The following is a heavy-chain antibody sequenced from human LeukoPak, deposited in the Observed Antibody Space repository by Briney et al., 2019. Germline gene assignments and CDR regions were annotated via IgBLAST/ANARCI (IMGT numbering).Heavy chain of an antibody. CDR3: AKGADCSSTSCYYGEFDY. CDR1: GFTFSSYS. CDR2: ISGSGGST. Sequence: GGSLRLSCAASGFTFSSYSMNWVRQAPGKGLEWVSAISGSGGSTYYADSVKGRFTISRDNSKNTLYLQMNSLRAEDTAVYYCAKGADCSSTSCYYGEFDYWGQGTLVTVSS. D-gene: IGHD2-2*01. J-gene: IGHJ4*02. V-gene: IGHV3-23*01.